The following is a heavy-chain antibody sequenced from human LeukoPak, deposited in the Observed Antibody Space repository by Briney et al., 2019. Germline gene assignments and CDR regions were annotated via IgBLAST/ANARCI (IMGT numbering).Heavy chain of an antibody. CDR3: ARGSAAGQYNWFDP. CDR1: GYTFTSYD. J-gene: IGHJ5*02. Sequence: SVKVSCKASGYTFTSYDINWVRRAPGQGLEWMGRIIPILGIAKYAQNFQGRVTISADKSTNTAYMELSSLRSDDTAVYYCARGSAAGQYNWFDPWGQGTLVTVSS. CDR2: IIPILGIA. V-gene: IGHV1-69*04. D-gene: IGHD6-13*01.